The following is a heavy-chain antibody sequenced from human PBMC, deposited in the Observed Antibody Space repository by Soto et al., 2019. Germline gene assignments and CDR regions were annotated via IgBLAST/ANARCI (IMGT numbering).Heavy chain of an antibody. V-gene: IGHV2-5*02. CDR3: AHRVLRTVFGLVTTTAIYFDF. J-gene: IGHJ4*02. CDR2: IYWDDDT. D-gene: IGHD3-3*01. CDR1: GFSLTTSGVG. Sequence: QITLNESGPTQVNPRQTLTLTCTFSGFSLTTSGVGVGWIRQSPGKAPEWLALIYWDDDTRYSPSLKSRLTITKDTSKNQVVLTMADLDHADTATYYCAHRVLRTVFGLVTTTAIYFDFWGQGTPVAVSS.